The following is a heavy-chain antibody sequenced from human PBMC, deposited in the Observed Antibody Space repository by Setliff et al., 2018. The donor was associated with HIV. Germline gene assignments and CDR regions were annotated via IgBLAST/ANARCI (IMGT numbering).Heavy chain of an antibody. CDR3: ARQGDGYNLYHVYYFDY. CDR1: GGSISSDTYH. CDR2: TYSSGST. V-gene: IGHV4-61*10. Sequence: SETLSLTCTVSGGSISSDTYHYSWIRQPAGKGLEWIGQTYSSGSTKCNPSLKSRVTISVDSSKNQFSLSLSSVTAADTAVYYCARQGDGYNLYHVYYFDYWGQGTLVTVSS. J-gene: IGHJ4*02. D-gene: IGHD5-12*01.